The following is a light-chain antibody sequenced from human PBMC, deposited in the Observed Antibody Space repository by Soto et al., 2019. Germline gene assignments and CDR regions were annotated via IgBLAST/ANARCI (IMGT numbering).Light chain of an antibody. J-gene: IGKJ3*01. CDR3: QQYNSYSQFT. V-gene: IGKV1-5*03. CDR2: KAS. Sequence: DIQMTQSPSILSASVGDRVTITCRASQSIKNWLAWYQQKPGEAPKLLIYKASTLESGVPSRFSGSGSGTEFTLTISCLQPDDVATYYCQQYNSYSQFTFGPGTKVDIK. CDR1: QSIKNW.